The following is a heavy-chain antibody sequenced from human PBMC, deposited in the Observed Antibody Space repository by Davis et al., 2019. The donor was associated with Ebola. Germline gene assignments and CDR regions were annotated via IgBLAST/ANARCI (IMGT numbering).Heavy chain of an antibody. J-gene: IGHJ4*02. CDR3: ARKGSLDY. CDR1: GFTFSSYG. V-gene: IGHV3-33*01. CDR2: MWYDGSNK. Sequence: GESLKISCAASGFTFSSYGMHWVRQAPGKGLEWVAVMWYDGSNKYYADSVKGRFTISRDNSKNTLYLQMNSLRAEDTAVYYCARKGSLDYWGQGTLVTVSS.